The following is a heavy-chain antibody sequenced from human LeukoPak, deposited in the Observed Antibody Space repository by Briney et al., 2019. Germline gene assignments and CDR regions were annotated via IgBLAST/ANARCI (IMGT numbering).Heavy chain of an antibody. Sequence: PSETLSLTCTVSGGSISSYYWSWIRQPPGKGLEWVGYIHSSGNTKYNPSLKSRVTISVDTSKKYFSLKLSSVTDAETAVYYCARSDTDVGSFPNFDHWGQGTLVTVSS. D-gene: IGHD3-10*01. CDR1: GGSISSYY. V-gene: IGHV4-59*01. J-gene: IGHJ4*02. CDR2: IHSSGNT. CDR3: ARSDTDVGSFPNFDH.